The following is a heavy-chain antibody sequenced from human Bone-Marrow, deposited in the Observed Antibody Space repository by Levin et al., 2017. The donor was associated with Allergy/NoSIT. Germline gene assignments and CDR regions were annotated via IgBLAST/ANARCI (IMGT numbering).Heavy chain of an antibody. CDR3: ARNTAFLTVIDY. CDR1: GYTFTDYS. CDR2: INPNSDDT. J-gene: IGHJ4*02. D-gene: IGHD5-18*01. Sequence: ASVKVSCKASGYTFTDYSIHWVRQVPGQGLEWMGWINPNSDDTNFAQKFQGRVTMTIDTSINTAYMELNRLTSDDTAIYYCARNTAFLTVIDYWGLGTLVTVSS. V-gene: IGHV1-2*02.